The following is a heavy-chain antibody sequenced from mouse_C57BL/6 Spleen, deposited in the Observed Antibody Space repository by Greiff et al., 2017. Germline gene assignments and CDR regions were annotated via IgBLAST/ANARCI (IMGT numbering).Heavy chain of an antibody. CDR1: GYAFSSSW. D-gene: IGHD1-1*01. CDR2: IYPGDGDT. Sequence: VQLQQSGPELVKPGASVKISCKASGYAFSSSWMNWVKQRPGKGLEWIGRIYPGDGDTNYNGKFKGKATLTADKSSSTAYMQLSSLTSEDSAVYFCAGAYYYGSSYEDYFDYWGQGTTLTVSS. J-gene: IGHJ2*01. CDR3: AGAYYYGSSYEDYFDY. V-gene: IGHV1-82*01.